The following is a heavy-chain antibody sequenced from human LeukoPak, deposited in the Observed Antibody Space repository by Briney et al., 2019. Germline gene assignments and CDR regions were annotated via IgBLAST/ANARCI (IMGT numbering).Heavy chain of an antibody. CDR1: GGSFSDYY. V-gene: IGHV4-34*01. J-gene: IGHJ4*02. Sequence: PSETLSLTCAVYGGSFSDYYWTWIRQPPGKGLEWIGEINHSGSTNYNPSLKSRVTISVDTSKNQFSLKLNSVTVADTAVYFCARGAPGYWGQGTLVTVSS. CDR3: ARGAPGY. CDR2: INHSGST.